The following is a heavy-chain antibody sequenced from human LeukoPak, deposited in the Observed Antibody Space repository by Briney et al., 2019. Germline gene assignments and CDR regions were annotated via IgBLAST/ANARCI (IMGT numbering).Heavy chain of an antibody. Sequence: GGSLRLSCSTSGFTFSRYAMHWVRQAPGKGLEYVSAISSNGGSTYYADSVKGRFTISRDNSRNTLHLQMSSLRVQDTAVYYCVKDSSSGSYFDYWGQGTLVTVSS. J-gene: IGHJ4*02. D-gene: IGHD3-10*01. CDR1: GFTFSRYA. CDR2: ISSNGGST. V-gene: IGHV3-64D*06. CDR3: VKDSSSGSYFDY.